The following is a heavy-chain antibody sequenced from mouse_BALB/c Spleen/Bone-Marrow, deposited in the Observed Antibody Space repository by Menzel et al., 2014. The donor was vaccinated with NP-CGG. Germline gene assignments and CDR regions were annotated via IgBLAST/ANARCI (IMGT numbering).Heavy chain of an antibody. CDR1: GYTFTNYW. Sequence: VQLQQSGAELAKPGASVKMSCKASGYTFTNYWMHWAKQRPGQGLEWIGYINPSTGNTEYNQKFKDKATLTADKSSNTAFMQLCSLTSEDSAVYFCARGNYEAMDYWGQGTSVTVSS. CDR3: ARGNYEAMDY. CDR2: INPSTGNT. V-gene: IGHV1-7*01. J-gene: IGHJ4*01. D-gene: IGHD2-1*01.